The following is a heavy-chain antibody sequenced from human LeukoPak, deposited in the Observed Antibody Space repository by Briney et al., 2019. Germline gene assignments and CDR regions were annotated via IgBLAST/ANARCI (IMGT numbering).Heavy chain of an antibody. J-gene: IGHJ6*02. V-gene: IGHV4-61*02. CDR2: IYTSGST. Sequence: SQTLSLTCTVSGGSISSGSYYWSWIRQHAGKGLEWIGRIYTSGSTNYNASLKSRVTISVDTSKNQFSLKLSSVTAADTAVYYCARDFGIFDYGMDVWGQGTTVTVSS. CDR3: ARDFGIFDYGMDV. D-gene: IGHD3-16*01. CDR1: GGSISSGSYY.